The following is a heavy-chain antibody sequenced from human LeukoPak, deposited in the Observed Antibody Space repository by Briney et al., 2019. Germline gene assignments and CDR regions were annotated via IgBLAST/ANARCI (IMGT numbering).Heavy chain of an antibody. CDR1: GGSISSYY. CDR3: ARATGGYSYGLGVDYFDY. D-gene: IGHD5-18*01. V-gene: IGHV4-59*12. Sequence: KASETLSLTCTVSGGSISSYYWSWIRQPPGKGLEWIGYIYYSGSTYYNPSLKSRVTISVDTSKNQFSLKLSPVTAADTAVYYCARATGGYSYGLGVDYFDYWGQGTLVTVSS. J-gene: IGHJ4*02. CDR2: IYYSGST.